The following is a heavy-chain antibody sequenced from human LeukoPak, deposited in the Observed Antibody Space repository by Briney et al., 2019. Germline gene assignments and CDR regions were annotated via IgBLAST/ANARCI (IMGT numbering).Heavy chain of an antibody. Sequence: ASVKVSCKASGYTFTSYDINWVRQATGQGLEWMGWMNPNSGNTGYAQKFQGRVTMTRNTSISTAYMELSSLRSDDTAVYYCARRCLSHGGFDPWGQGTLVTVSS. D-gene: IGHD4-23*01. J-gene: IGHJ5*02. CDR1: GYTFTSYD. CDR2: MNPNSGNT. CDR3: ARRCLSHGGFDP. V-gene: IGHV1-8*01.